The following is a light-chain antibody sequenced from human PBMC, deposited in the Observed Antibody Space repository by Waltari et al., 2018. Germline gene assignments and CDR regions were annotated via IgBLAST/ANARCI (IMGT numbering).Light chain of an antibody. V-gene: IGLV1-44*01. Sequence: QSVLTQPPSASGTPGQRVTISCSGSSSNIGTNTVNWYQQLPGTAPKLLIYVNNQRPSGVPDGFSGSKSGTSASLAISGLQSEDEADYYCAAWDSSLNGFWAFGGGTKLTVL. CDR2: VNN. CDR1: SSNIGTNT. J-gene: IGLJ3*02. CDR3: AAWDSSLNGFWA.